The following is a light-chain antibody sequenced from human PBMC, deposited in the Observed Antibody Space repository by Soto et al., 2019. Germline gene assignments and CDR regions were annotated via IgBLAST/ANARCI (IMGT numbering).Light chain of an antibody. Sequence: EIVLTQSPATLSLSPGERATLSCGASQSVRRSYLAWYQQKPGLAPRLLIYDASSRATGIPDRFSGSGSGTDFTLTISRLEPEDFAVYYCQQYGSSPYTFGQGTKLAIK. CDR3: QQYGSSPYT. V-gene: IGKV3D-20*01. CDR1: QSVRRSY. CDR2: DAS. J-gene: IGKJ2*01.